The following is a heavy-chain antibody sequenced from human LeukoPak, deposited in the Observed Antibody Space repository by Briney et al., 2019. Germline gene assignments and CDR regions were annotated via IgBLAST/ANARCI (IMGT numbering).Heavy chain of an antibody. CDR3: AKLAVTTFHYFDY. CDR2: ISGSDYST. V-gene: IGHV3-23*01. Sequence: GGSLRLSCAASGFTFSSYDMSWVRQAPGKRLEWVSAISGSDYSTYYADSVKGRFTISRDTSKNTLYLQMNSLRAEDTAVYYCAKLAVTTFHYFDYWGQGTLVTVSS. J-gene: IGHJ4*02. D-gene: IGHD4-17*01. CDR1: GFTFSSYD.